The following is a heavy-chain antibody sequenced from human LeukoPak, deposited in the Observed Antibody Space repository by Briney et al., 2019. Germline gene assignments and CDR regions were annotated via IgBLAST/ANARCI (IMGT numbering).Heavy chain of an antibody. CDR1: GYSISSGYY. V-gene: IGHV4-38-2*01. D-gene: IGHD6-19*01. CDR3: ARQGSVAGTGGSDY. J-gene: IGHJ4*02. CDR2: IYHSGST. Sequence: SETLSLTCAVSGYSISSGYYWGWIRQPPGKGLEWIGSIYHSGSTYYNTSLKSRVTISVDTSKNQFSLKLSSVTAADTAVYYCARQGSVAGTGGSDYWGQGTLVTVSS.